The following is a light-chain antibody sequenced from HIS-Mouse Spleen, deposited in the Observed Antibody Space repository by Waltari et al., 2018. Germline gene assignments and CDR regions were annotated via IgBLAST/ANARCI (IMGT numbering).Light chain of an antibody. CDR1: SSDAGGYNY. J-gene: IGLJ3*02. CDR3: CSYAGSYTWV. V-gene: IGLV2-11*01. CDR2: DVS. Sequence: QSALPQPRLSASPGQSVTISCTGTSSDAGGYNYVSWYQPHPGKAPNLMIYDVSKRPSGVPDRFSGSKSGNTASLTISGLQAEDEADYYCCSYAGSYTWVFGGGTKLTVL.